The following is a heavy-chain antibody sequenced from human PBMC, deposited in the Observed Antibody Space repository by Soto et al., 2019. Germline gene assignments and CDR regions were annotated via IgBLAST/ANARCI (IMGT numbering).Heavy chain of an antibody. CDR3: AKEADGYLDW. V-gene: IGHV3-23*01. D-gene: IGHD6-25*01. CDR1: GFTFSSNA. Sequence: PGGSLRLSCAASGFTFSSNAMNWVRQAPGKGLEWVSVITSSGGNTKYEDSVKGRFTISRDNSKNTLYLQMNSLRAEDTAIYYCAKEADGYLDWWGQGTLVTVSS. J-gene: IGHJ4*02. CDR2: ITSSGGNT.